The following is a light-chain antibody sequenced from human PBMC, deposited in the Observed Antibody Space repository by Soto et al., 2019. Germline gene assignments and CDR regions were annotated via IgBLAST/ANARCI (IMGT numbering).Light chain of an antibody. Sequence: QSALTQPASVFGSPGQSITISCTGTSSDVGRYVYVSWYQQFPGKAPKLIIHEVSKRPSGVSKRFSGSKSGNTASLTISGLQTEDEADYYCSSYTTTSAYVFGTGTKVTVI. CDR2: EVS. CDR3: SSYTTTSAYV. J-gene: IGLJ1*01. CDR1: SSDVGRYVY. V-gene: IGLV2-14*01.